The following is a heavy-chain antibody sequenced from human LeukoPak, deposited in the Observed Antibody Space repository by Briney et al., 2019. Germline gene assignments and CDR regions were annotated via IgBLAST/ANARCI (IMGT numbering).Heavy chain of an antibody. V-gene: IGHV3-11*04. Sequence: GGSLRLSCAASGFTFSDYYMSWVRQAPGKGLEWVSYVSSSGNDVAYADSVKGRFTISRDNANNLLFLRMNALRADDTAVYYCARGGAARPDYWGQGTLVTVSS. CDR2: VSSSGNDV. CDR1: GFTFSDYY. D-gene: IGHD6-6*01. CDR3: ARGGAARPDY. J-gene: IGHJ4*02.